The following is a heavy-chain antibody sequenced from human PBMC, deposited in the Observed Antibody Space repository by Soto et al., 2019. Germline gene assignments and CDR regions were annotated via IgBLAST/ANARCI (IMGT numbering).Heavy chain of an antibody. CDR3: ARNRYYSDKNAYFQNLDF. J-gene: IGHJ4*02. D-gene: IGHD3-22*01. CDR1: GDTFSSYG. V-gene: IGHV1-69*01. CDR2: IIPLLNTR. Sequence: QVQLVQSGAEVKKPGSSVKVSCKASGDTFSSYGITWVRQAPGQGLEWVGGIIPLLNTRNYAQNLQGRVTISVDESANIAYMELISLRSEDTAVYYCARNRYYSDKNAYFQNLDFWCQGTLVTVSS.